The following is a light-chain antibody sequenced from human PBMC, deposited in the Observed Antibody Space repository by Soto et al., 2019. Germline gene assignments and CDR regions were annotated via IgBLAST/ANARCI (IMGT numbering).Light chain of an antibody. CDR3: QQYKNWPT. V-gene: IGKV3-15*01. J-gene: IGKJ1*01. CDR1: QSVSSN. Sequence: EIVMTQSPATLSVSPGERATLSCRASQSVSSNLAWYHQKPGQAPRLLIYGASTRATGIPARFSGSGSGTEFTLMISSLQSEDFAVYYCQQYKNWPTFGQGTKVEIK. CDR2: GAS.